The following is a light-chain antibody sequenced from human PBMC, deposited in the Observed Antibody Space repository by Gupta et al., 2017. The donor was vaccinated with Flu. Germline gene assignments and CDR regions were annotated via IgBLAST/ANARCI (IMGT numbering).Light chain of an antibody. CDR1: QSVSSS. Sequence: ELLMPQSPATLAVSPGERATLSCRASQSVSSSLAWYQQKVGRAPRLLNCGASTRATGVPARISGSGFETEFTLTISSLQSEDFATYYCQQYKYRPTFGQGTKVEI. CDR2: GAS. CDR3: QQYKYRPT. V-gene: IGKV3-15*01. J-gene: IGKJ1*01.